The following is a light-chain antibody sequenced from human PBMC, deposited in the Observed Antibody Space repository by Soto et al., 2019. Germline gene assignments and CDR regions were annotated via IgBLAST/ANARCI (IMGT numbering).Light chain of an antibody. J-gene: IGKJ1*01. CDR2: AAS. V-gene: IGKV1-27*01. CDR3: QRYNTAPQT. CDR1: QGIIDY. Sequence: DIQMTQSPSSLSASVGDRVTITCRASQGIIDYVAWFQQKPGKAPQLLIYAASTLHSGVPSRFSGSGAGTDLSLTISSLQPEDAATYYCQRYNTAPQTFGPGTKVEIK.